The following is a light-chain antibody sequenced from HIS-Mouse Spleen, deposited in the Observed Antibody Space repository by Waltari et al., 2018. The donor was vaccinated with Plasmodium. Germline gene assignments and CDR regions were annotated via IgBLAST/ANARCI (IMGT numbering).Light chain of an antibody. CDR1: QWRGRY. Sequence: SCELTQPPSLSVSPGETASITCSGDQWRGRYACWYQQKPGQSPVLVIYQDSKRPSGIPERVSGSNHGNIATLTISGTPAMDEADYYCQAWDSSIAAFGGGTKLTFL. J-gene: IGLJ2*01. CDR3: QAWDSSIAA. V-gene: IGLV3-1*01. CDR2: QDS.